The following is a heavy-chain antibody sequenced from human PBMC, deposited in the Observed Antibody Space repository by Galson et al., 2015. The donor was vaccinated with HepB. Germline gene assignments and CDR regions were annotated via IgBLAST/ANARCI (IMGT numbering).Heavy chain of an antibody. CDR1: GYTFTSYA. Sequence: SVKVSCKASGYTFTSYAMHWVRQVPGQRLEWMGWINAGNGNTKYSQKFQGRVTITRDTSASTAYMELSSLRSEDTAVYYCARAPEGEDDFWSGYKKGLYGMDVWGQGTTVTVSS. V-gene: IGHV1-3*01. CDR2: INAGNGNT. D-gene: IGHD3-3*01. CDR3: ARAPEGEDDFWSGYKKGLYGMDV. J-gene: IGHJ6*02.